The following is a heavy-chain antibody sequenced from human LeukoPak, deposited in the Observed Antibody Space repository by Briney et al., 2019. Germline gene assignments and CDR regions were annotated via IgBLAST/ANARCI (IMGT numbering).Heavy chain of an antibody. CDR2: IYHSGST. CDR3: ARPRYNPYYFDY. Sequence: SETLSLTCAVSGYSISSGCYWGWIRQPPGKGLEWIGSIYHSGSTYYNPSLKSRVTISVDTSKNQFSLKLSSVTAADTAVYYCARPRYNPYYFDYWGQGTLVTVSS. CDR1: GYSISSGCY. D-gene: IGHD5-24*01. J-gene: IGHJ4*02. V-gene: IGHV4-38-2*01.